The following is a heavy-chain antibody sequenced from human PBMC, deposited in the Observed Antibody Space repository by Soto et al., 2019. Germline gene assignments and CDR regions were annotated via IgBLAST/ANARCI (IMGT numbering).Heavy chain of an antibody. CDR1: GGTFSSYA. CDR2: IIPIFGTA. CDR3: AGDGSYSWRNYYYYGMDV. D-gene: IGHD1-1*01. J-gene: IGHJ6*02. V-gene: IGHV1-69*01. Sequence: QVQLVQSGAEVKKPGSSVKVSCKASGGTFSSYAISWVRQAPGQGLEWMGGIIPIFGTANYAQKFQGRVTITADESTSTAYMELSSLRSEDTAVYYCAGDGSYSWRNYYYYGMDVWGQGTTVTVSS.